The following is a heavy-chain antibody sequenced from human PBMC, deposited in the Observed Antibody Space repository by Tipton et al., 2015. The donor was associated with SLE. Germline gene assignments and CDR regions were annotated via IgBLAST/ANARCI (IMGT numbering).Heavy chain of an antibody. CDR3: AKDRGYSSGWYRGFFDY. Sequence: LRLSCTVSGGSISSSHYWSWIRQPPGKGLEWIGYIYYSGSTNYNPSLKSRVTISVDTSKNQFSLKLSSVTAEDTAVYYCAKDRGYSSGWYRGFFDYWGQGTLVTVSS. CDR2: IYYSGST. V-gene: IGHV4-59*11. CDR1: GGSISSSHY. J-gene: IGHJ4*02. D-gene: IGHD6-19*01.